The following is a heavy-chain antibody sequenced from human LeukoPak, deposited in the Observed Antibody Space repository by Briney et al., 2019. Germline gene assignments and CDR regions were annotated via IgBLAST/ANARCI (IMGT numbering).Heavy chain of an antibody. Sequence: SVKVSCKASGGTFSSYAISWVRQAPGQGLEWMGGIIPIFGTANYAQKFQGRVTITADESTSTAYMELSSLRSEDTAVYYCASRPDSYIHSWFDPWGQGTLVTVSS. CDR1: GGTFSSYA. CDR2: IIPIFGTA. D-gene: IGHD5-24*01. J-gene: IGHJ5*02. V-gene: IGHV1-69*13. CDR3: ASRPDSYIHSWFDP.